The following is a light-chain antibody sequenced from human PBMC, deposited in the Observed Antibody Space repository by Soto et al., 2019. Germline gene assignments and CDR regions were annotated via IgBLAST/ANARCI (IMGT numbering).Light chain of an antibody. CDR2: GAS. V-gene: IGKV3-20*01. Sequence: EIALTQSPVTLSLSPGEIATLSCMASQSVSSSFLAWYQQKPGQAPRLLIYGASSMATGIPDRFRGSGSGTDFTLTISRLEPEDFAVYYCQQYGSSRTFGQGPNV. CDR3: QQYGSSRT. J-gene: IGKJ1*01. CDR1: QSVSSSF.